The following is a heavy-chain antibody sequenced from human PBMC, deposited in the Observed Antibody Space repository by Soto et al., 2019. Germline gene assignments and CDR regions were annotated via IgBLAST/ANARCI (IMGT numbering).Heavy chain of an antibody. CDR1: GGYFSSYA. Sequence: SVRVSCKESGGYFSSYAISWVRQAPVQGLEWMGGIIPIFGTANYAQKLQCRDTLPADAATSTAYMELSSPRSTDTAEYYCAREYIVVVFLASGPSYNGTDVCDKGTTV. D-gene: IGHD2-15*01. CDR2: IIPIFGTA. V-gene: IGHV1-69*13. CDR3: AREYIVVVFLASGPSYNGTDV. J-gene: IGHJ6*04.